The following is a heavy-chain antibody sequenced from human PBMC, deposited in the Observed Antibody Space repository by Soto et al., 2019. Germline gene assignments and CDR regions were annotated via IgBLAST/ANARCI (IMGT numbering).Heavy chain of an antibody. V-gene: IGHV1-2*04. CDR2: INPNSGGT. CDR3: ARDPYDILTGRPYYYGMDV. CDR1: GYTFTGNY. J-gene: IGHJ6*02. Sequence: GASVKASCKASGYTFTGNYMHWVRQAPGQGLEWMGWINPNSGGTNYAQKFQGWVTMTRDTSISTAYMELSRLRSDDTAVYYCARDPYDILTGRPYYYGMDVWGQGTTVTVSS. D-gene: IGHD3-9*01.